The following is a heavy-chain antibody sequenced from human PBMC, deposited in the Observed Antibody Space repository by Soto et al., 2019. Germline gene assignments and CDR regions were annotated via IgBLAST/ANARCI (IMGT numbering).Heavy chain of an antibody. CDR1: GFTFSAYG. CDR3: GKVGDRGGACYWDH. Sequence: EVQLLESGGGLVQPGGSLRLSCAASGFTFSAYGMSWVRQAPGKGLEWVSGISDSGDSTSYADSVKGRFTISRDNSKNTLSLQMNSLSAEDTAVYYCGKVGDRGGACYWDHWGQGTLVSVSS. D-gene: IGHD2-21*02. J-gene: IGHJ4*02. CDR2: ISDSGDST. V-gene: IGHV3-23*01.